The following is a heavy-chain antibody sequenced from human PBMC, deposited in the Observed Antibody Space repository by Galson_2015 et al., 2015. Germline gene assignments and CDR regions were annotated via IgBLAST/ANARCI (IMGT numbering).Heavy chain of an antibody. CDR3: AKDPIRRGGSSDIYYFDY. D-gene: IGHD2-15*01. J-gene: IGHJ4*02. Sequence: SLRLSCAASRFTFDDYTMHWVRQAPGKGLEWVSLISWDGGSTYYADSAKGRFTISRDNSKNSLYLQMNSLRTEDTALYYCAKDPIRRGGSSDIYYFDYWGQGTLVTVSS. V-gene: IGHV3-43*01. CDR1: RFTFDDYT. CDR2: ISWDGGST.